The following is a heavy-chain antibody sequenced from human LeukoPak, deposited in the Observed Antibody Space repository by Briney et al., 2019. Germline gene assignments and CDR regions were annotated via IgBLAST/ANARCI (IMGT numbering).Heavy chain of an antibody. J-gene: IGHJ4*02. D-gene: IGHD4-11*01. CDR1: GFTFSSYA. CDR3: ARDLGYSNPNHFDY. V-gene: IGHV3-30*01. Sequence: GRSLRPSCAASGFTFSSYAMHWVRQAPGKGLEWVAVISYDGSNKYYADSVKGRFTISRDNSKNTLYLQMNSLRAEDTAVYYCARDLGYSNPNHFDYWGQGTLVTVSS. CDR2: ISYDGSNK.